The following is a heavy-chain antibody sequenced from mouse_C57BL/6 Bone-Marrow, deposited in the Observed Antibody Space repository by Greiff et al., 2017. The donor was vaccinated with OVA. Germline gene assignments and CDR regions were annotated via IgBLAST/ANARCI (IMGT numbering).Heavy chain of an antibody. V-gene: IGHV1-82*01. CDR3: ARSERRAMDY. J-gene: IGHJ4*01. CDR2: IYPGDGDT. CDR1: GYAFSSSW. Sequence: QVQLQQSGPELVKPGASVKISCKASGYAFSSSWMNWVKQRPGKGLEWIGRIYPGDGDTNYNGKFKGKATLTADKSSSTAYMQLSSLTSEDSAVYFCARSERRAMDYWGQGTSVTVSS.